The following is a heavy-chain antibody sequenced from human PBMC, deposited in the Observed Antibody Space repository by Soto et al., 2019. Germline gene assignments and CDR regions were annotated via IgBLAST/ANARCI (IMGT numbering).Heavy chain of an antibody. CDR1: GFTFSSYA. D-gene: IGHD3-22*01. J-gene: IGHJ4*02. Sequence: GGSLRLSCAASGFTFSSYAMSWVRQAPGKGLEWVSAISGSGASTHYADSVKGRFTISRDNSKNTLYLQMNSLRAEDTAVYYCARDRSYYDSSGSYSPPYWGQGTLVTVS. V-gene: IGHV3-23*01. CDR3: ARDRSYYDSSGSYSPPY. CDR2: ISGSGAST.